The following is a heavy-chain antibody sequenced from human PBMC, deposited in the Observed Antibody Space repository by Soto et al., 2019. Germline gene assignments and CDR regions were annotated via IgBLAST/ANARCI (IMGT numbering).Heavy chain of an antibody. J-gene: IGHJ5*01. CDR2: INAGNGNT. V-gene: IGHV1-3*01. CDR1: GYTFTSYA. CDR3: ARGRYCLTGRCFPNWFDS. D-gene: IGHD2-15*01. Sequence: ASVKVSCKASGYTFTSYAMHWVRQAPVQILEWMGWINAGNGNTKYSQKLQGRVTITRDTSASTAYMELSSLRSEDTAVYFCARGRYCLTGRCFPNWFDSWGQGTLVTVSS.